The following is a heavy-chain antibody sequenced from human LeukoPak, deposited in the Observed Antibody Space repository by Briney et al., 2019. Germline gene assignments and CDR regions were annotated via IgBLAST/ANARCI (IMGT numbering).Heavy chain of an antibody. V-gene: IGHV3-21*01. J-gene: IGHJ4*02. CDR3: ARDEYTAMVEARLDY. Sequence: GGSLRLSCAASGFTFSSYSMNWVRQAPGKGLEWVSSISSSSSYIYYADSVKGRFTISRDNAKNSLYLQMNSLRAEDTAVYYCARDEYTAMVEARLDYWGQGTLVTVSS. D-gene: IGHD5-18*01. CDR2: ISSSSSYI. CDR1: GFTFSSYS.